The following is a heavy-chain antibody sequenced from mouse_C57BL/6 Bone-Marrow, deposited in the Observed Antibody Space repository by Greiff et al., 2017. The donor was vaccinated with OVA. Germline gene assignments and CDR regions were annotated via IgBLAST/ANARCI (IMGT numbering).Heavy chain of an antibody. CDR1: GYTFTDYN. Sequence: VQLQQSGPELAKPGASVKIPCKASGYTFTDYNMDWVKQSNGKSLEWIGDINSNNGGTIYNQKFKGKATLTVDKSSSKAYMELRSLTSEDTAVYYCARGGYYDYDGGAWFAYWGQGTLVTVSA. V-gene: IGHV1-18*01. CDR3: ARGGYYDYDGGAWFAY. J-gene: IGHJ3*01. D-gene: IGHD2-4*01. CDR2: INSNNGGT.